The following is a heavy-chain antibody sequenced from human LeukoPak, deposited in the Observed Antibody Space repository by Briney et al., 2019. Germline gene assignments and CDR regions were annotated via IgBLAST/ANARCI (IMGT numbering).Heavy chain of an antibody. CDR2: IATDGSFA. CDR3: ARVAGTGIDAFDI. Sequence: PGGSLRLSCAASGFTFSSYGMHWVRQAPGKGLEWLAGIATDGSFAYYADSVKGRFTLSRDNSKNTLYLQMDSLRTEDTAVYYCARVAGTGIDAFDIWGQGTMVTVSS. CDR1: GFTFSSYG. D-gene: IGHD6-19*01. V-gene: IGHV3-30*03. J-gene: IGHJ3*02.